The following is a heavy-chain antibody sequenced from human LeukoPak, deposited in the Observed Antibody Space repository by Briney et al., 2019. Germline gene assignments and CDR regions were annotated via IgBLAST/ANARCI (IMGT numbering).Heavy chain of an antibody. D-gene: IGHD3-16*02. V-gene: IGHV3-30*18. J-gene: IGHJ5*02. Sequence: AGGSLRLSCAASGFTFSSYGMHWVRQAPGKGLEWVAVISYDGSNKYYADSVKGRFTISRDNSKNTLYLQMNSLRAEDTAVYYCAKDLIGIGFDPWGQGTLLPVFS. CDR1: GFTFSSYG. CDR2: ISYDGSNK. CDR3: AKDLIGIGFDP.